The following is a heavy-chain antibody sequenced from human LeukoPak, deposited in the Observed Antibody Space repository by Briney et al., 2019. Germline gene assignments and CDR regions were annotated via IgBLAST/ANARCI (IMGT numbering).Heavy chain of an antibody. J-gene: IGHJ4*02. Sequence: GGSLRLSCVASRLTFRSYWMSWVRQAPGKGLEWVANINQDGSEKYYVDSVKGRFTISRDNAKNSLYLQMNSLSAEDTAVYYCASNGDFLDYWGQGTLVTVSS. CDR2: INQDGSEK. CDR1: RLTFRSYW. CDR3: ASNGDFLDY. V-gene: IGHV3-7*05. D-gene: IGHD4-17*01.